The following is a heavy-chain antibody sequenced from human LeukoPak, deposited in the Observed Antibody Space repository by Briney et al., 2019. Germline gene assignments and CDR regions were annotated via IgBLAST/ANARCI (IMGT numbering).Heavy chain of an antibody. D-gene: IGHD4-17*01. CDR1: GYTFTGYY. J-gene: IGHJ6*03. V-gene: IGHV1-2*02. CDR2: INPNSGGT. Sequence: GASVKVSCKASGYTFTGYYMHWVRQAPGQGLEWMGWINPNSGGTNYAQKFQGRVTMTRDTSISTAYMELSRLRSDDTAVYYCASGPLTVTKIVYYYYYMDVWGKGTTVTISS. CDR3: ASGPLTVTKIVYYYYYMDV.